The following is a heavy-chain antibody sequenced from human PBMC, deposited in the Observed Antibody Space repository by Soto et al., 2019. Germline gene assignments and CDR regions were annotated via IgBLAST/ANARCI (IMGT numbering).Heavy chain of an antibody. D-gene: IGHD6-19*01. CDR3: AKSGSGWYHAFDI. V-gene: IGHV3-23*01. J-gene: IGHJ3*02. CDR2: ISGSGGST. Sequence: EVQLLESGGGLVQPGGSLRLSCAASGFTFSSYAMSWVRQAPGKGLEWGSVISGSGGSTYYADSVRGRFTISRDNSKNTLYLQMNSLRSEDTAVYYCAKSGSGWYHAFDIWGQGTMVTVSS. CDR1: GFTFSSYA.